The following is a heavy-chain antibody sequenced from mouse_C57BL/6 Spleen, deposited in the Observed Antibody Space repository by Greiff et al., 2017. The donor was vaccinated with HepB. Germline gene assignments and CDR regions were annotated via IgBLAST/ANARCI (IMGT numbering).Heavy chain of an antibody. CDR2: INPNNGGT. CDR3: AREDYGNYDAMDY. D-gene: IGHD2-1*01. J-gene: IGHJ4*01. CDR1: GYTFTDYY. V-gene: IGHV1-26*01. Sequence: EVQLQQSGPELVKPGASVKISCKASGYTFTDYYMNWVKQSHGQSLEWIGDINPNNGGTSYNQKFKGKATLTVDKSSSTAYMELRSLTSEDSAVYDCAREDYGNYDAMDYWGQGTSVTVSS.